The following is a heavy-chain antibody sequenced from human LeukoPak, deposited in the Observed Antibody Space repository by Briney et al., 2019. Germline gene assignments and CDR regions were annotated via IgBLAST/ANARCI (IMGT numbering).Heavy chain of an antibody. D-gene: IGHD3-10*01. CDR2: IYPGDSDT. Sequence: GESLKISCKGSGYSFTSYWIGWVRQMPGKGLEWMGIIYPGDSDTRYSPSFQGQVTISADKSISTAYLQWSSLKASDTAMYYCARLDYYGLGSYYNSYFDYWGQGTLVTVSS. CDR1: GYSFTSYW. J-gene: IGHJ4*02. V-gene: IGHV5-51*01. CDR3: ARLDYYGLGSYYNSYFDY.